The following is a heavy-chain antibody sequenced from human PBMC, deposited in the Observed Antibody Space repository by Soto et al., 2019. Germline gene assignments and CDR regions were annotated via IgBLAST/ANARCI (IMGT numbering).Heavy chain of an antibody. D-gene: IGHD5-12*01. Sequence: EVQLLESGGGLGQPGGSLRLSCAASGFTFSSYAMSWVRQAPGNGLEWVSAISGSGGSTYYADSVKGRFTISRDNSKNTLYLQMNSLRAEDTAVYYCASFEWLQFVEYFQHWGQRTLVTVSS. CDR1: GFTFSSYA. CDR3: ASFEWLQFVEYFQH. V-gene: IGHV3-23*01. CDR2: ISGSGGST. J-gene: IGHJ1*01.